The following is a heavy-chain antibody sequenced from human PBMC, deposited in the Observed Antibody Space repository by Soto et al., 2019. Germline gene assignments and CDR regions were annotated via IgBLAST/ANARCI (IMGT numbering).Heavy chain of an antibody. CDR3: ASGAGFYYDTSRY. D-gene: IGHD3-22*01. CDR2: ISPNGNTQ. Sequence: GGSLRLSCVDPGFTFTTYALHWIRQAPGKGLEWVAVISPNGNTQYYADSVKGRFTIPRDTAKSTLYLQMTSLRPDDTAVYYCASGAGFYYDTSRYWGQGTLVTGSS. V-gene: IGHV3-30*04. J-gene: IGHJ4*02. CDR1: GFTFTTYA.